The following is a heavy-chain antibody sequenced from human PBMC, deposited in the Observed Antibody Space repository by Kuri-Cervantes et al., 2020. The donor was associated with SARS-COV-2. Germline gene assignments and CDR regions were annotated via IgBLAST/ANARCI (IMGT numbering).Heavy chain of an antibody. CDR3: ARVGKYCSGGSCYPPNWFDP. V-gene: IGHV4-34*01. D-gene: IGHD2-15*01. CDR2: INHSGST. Sequence: GSLRLSCAVYGESSSGYYWSWIRQPPGKGLEWIGEINHSGSTNYNPSLKSRVTISVDTSKNQFSLKLSSVTAADTAVYYCARVGKYCSGGSCYPPNWFDPWGQGTLVTVSS. CDR1: GESSSGYY. J-gene: IGHJ5*02.